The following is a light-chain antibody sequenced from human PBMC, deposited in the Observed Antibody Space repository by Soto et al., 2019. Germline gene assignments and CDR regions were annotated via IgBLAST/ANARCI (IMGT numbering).Light chain of an antibody. J-gene: IGKJ3*01. Sequence: EIVLTQSPDTLSLSPGQRATLSCRASQSVSSNYLSWYQQKPGQAPRLLIYGVSYRATGIPDRFSGSGSGTVFTLTISRLEPEDFAVYYCQHYGNARFTFGPGTKVDIK. CDR2: GVS. CDR3: QHYGNARFT. V-gene: IGKV3-20*01. CDR1: QSVSSNY.